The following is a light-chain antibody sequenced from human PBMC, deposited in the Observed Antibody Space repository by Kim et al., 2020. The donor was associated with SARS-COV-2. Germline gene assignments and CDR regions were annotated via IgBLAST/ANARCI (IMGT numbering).Light chain of an antibody. V-gene: IGLV2-8*01. CDR1: SSDGGGYNF. CDR3: SSYAGTNNFYV. CDR2: DVN. Sequence: QSVTISCTGTSSDGGGYNFVAWHQQHPGKAPKLIIYDVNKRPSGVPNRFSGSKSGNTASLTVSGLQAEDEADYYCSSYAGTNNFYVFGTGTKVTVL. J-gene: IGLJ1*01.